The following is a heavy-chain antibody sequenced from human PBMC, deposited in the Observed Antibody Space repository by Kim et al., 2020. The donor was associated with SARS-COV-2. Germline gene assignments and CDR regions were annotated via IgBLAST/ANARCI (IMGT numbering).Heavy chain of an antibody. Sequence: ASVKVSCKASGYTFTSYGISWVRQAPGQGLEWMGWISAYNGNTNYAQKLQGRVTMTTDTSTSTAYMELRSLRSDDTAVYYCAREGAVAAPSDYYYYGMDVWGQGTTVTVSS. CDR1: GYTFTSYG. V-gene: IGHV1-18*01. D-gene: IGHD6-19*01. CDR3: AREGAVAAPSDYYYYGMDV. CDR2: ISAYNGNT. J-gene: IGHJ6*02.